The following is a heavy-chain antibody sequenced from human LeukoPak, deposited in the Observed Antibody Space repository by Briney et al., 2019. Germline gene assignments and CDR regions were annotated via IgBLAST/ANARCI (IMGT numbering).Heavy chain of an antibody. V-gene: IGHV1-3*01. CDR1: GYTFTSYA. CDR3: ANSYCSSTSCYEMP. J-gene: IGHJ5*02. Sequence: ASVKVSCKASGYTFTSYAMHWVRQAPGQRLEWMGWINAGNGNTKYSQKFQGRVTITRDTSASTAYMELSSLRSEDTAVYYCANSYCSSTSCYEMPWGQGTLVTVSS. CDR2: INAGNGNT. D-gene: IGHD2-2*01.